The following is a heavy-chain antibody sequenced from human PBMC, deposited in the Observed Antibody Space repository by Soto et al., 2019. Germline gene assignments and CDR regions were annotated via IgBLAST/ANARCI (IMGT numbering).Heavy chain of an antibody. CDR2: VYYTGST. Sequence: QVQLQESGPGLVKPSETLSLTCTVSGGSISADYWNWIRQPPGKGLELIGYVYYTGSTNYNPPLKSRVSLSLDPSKNQFSLNLSSVTAADTAVYFCARGRWFDPWGQGTLVTVSS. J-gene: IGHJ5*02. V-gene: IGHV4-59*01. CDR1: GGSISADY. CDR3: ARGRWFDP.